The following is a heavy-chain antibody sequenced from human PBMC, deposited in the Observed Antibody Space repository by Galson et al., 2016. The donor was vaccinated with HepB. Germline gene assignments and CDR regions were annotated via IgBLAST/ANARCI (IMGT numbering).Heavy chain of an antibody. D-gene: IGHD6-19*01. J-gene: IGHJ6*02. Sequence: LVKPTQTLTLTCTFSGFSLTTVDVGVGWIRQAPGQALEWPALIYWDDDKRFSPSLKSRLTITKETPKNKVVLTMTNVDPVDTATYYCAHRTNGRGWYYYYYGIDVWGQGTTVTVSS. V-gene: IGHV2-5*02. CDR1: GFSLTTVDVG. CDR3: AHRTNGRGWYYYYYGIDV. CDR2: IYWDDDK.